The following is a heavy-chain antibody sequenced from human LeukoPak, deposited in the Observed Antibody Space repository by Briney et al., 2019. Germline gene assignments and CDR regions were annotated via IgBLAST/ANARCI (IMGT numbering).Heavy chain of an antibody. Sequence: GGSLRLSCAASGFTFTAYSMNWVRQAPGKGLEWVSSISRGSSYIYYADSVKGRFTISRDNAKNSLYLQMNSLRAEDTAVYYCVRDYAKLGYCSGSSCPDAFDVWGQGTMVTVSS. CDR1: GFTFTAYS. CDR3: VRDYAKLGYCSGSSCPDAFDV. J-gene: IGHJ3*01. V-gene: IGHV3-21*01. CDR2: ISRGSSYI. D-gene: IGHD2-2*03.